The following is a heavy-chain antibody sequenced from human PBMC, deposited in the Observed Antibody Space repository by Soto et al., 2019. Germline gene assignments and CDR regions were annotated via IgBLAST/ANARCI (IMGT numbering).Heavy chain of an antibody. J-gene: IGHJ3*02. V-gene: IGHV4-34*01. CDR1: GGSVNSGNYY. D-gene: IGHD1-1*01. CDR3: ARVERGTATTGVDAFDI. Sequence: QVQLQRWGAGLLNPSETLSLTCAVFGGSVNSGNYYWSWIRQPPGKGLGWIGEMGHGGGTHFNPPLKSRVTISVDTSKNQFSLKMSSVTAADTALYYCARVERGTATTGVDAFDIWGPGTMVTVSS. CDR2: MGHGGGT.